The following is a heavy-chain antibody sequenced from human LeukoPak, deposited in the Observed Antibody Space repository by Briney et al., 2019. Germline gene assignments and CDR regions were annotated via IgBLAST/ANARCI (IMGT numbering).Heavy chain of an antibody. CDR2: INPDSGDT. J-gene: IGHJ5*02. CDR3: TRDLLGGSGTFDP. V-gene: IGHV1-2*02. Sequence: ASVKVSCKASGYTXIGYYLHWVRQAPGQGLEWMGWINPDSGDTNYLQKFQGRVTMTRDTSISTAYMELSRLSSDDTAVYYCTRDLLGGSGTFDPWGQGTLVTVSS. CDR1: GYTXIGYY. D-gene: IGHD3-10*01.